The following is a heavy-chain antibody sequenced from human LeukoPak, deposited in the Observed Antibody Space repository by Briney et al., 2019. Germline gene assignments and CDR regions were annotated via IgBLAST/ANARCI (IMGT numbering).Heavy chain of an antibody. CDR1: GFTFSRYW. CDR3: ARMNEWLSTPFDY. Sequence: GGSLRLSCAASGFTFSRYWMSWVRQAPGKGLEWVANIKQDGSEKYYVDSVKGRFTISRDNAKNSLYLQMNSLRAEDTAVYSCARMNEWLSTPFDYWGQGTLVTVSS. V-gene: IGHV3-7*03. CDR2: IKQDGSEK. D-gene: IGHD3-3*01. J-gene: IGHJ4*02.